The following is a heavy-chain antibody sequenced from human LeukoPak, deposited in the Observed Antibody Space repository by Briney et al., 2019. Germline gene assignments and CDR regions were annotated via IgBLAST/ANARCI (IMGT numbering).Heavy chain of an antibody. CDR2: MNPNSGNT. CDR3: ARGFWHLDAFDI. V-gene: IGHV1-8*01. Sequence: ASVKVSCKASGYTFTSYDINWVRQATGQGLEWMGWMNPNSGNTGYAQKFQGRVTMTRDTSISTAYMELSSLRSEDTAVYYCARGFWHLDAFDIWGQGTMVTVSS. J-gene: IGHJ3*02. CDR1: GYTFTSYD.